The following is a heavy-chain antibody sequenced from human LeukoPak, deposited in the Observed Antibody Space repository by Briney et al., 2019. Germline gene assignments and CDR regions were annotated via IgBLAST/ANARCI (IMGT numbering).Heavy chain of an antibody. V-gene: IGHV3-23*01. CDR1: GFTFSSYA. CDR3: AKRLRAVAAHGVAFDI. CDR2: ISGSGGST. Sequence: PGGSLRLSCAASGFTFSSYAMSWVRQAPGKGLEWVSAISGSGGSTYYADSVKGRFTISRDNSKNTLYLQMNSLRAEDTAVYYCAKRLRAVAAHGVAFDIWGQGTMVTVSS. J-gene: IGHJ3*02. D-gene: IGHD6-19*01.